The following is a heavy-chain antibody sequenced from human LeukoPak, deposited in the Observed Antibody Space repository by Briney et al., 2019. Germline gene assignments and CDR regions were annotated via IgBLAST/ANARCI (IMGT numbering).Heavy chain of an antibody. Sequence: ASVKVSCKASGYTFTSYYMHWVRQAPGQGLEWMGWISAYNGNTNYAQKLQGRVTMTTDTSTSTAYMELRSLRSDDTAVYYCARGMDKDHRVRGVISYYYYGMDVWGQGTTVTVSS. CDR3: ARGMDKDHRVRGVISYYYYGMDV. D-gene: IGHD3-10*01. CDR1: GYTFTSYY. CDR2: ISAYNGNT. J-gene: IGHJ6*02. V-gene: IGHV1-18*04.